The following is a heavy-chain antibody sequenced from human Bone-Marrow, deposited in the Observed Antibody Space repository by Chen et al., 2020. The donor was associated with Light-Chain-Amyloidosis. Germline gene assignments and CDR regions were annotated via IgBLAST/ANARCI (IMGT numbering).Heavy chain of an antibody. CDR1: GYTFTAHF. CDR2: INPKSGAT. Sequence: QVQLVQSGAEVKRPGASVNVSCEASGYTFTAHFMYWVRQAPGQGPEWMGWINPKSGATTYVQKFQGRLSLTRDTSISTAYMELSSLRSDATAVYYCIFRGPDFDTWGRGSLVTVSS. J-gene: IGHJ4*02. D-gene: IGHD3-22*01. V-gene: IGHV1-2*02. CDR3: IFRGPDFDT.